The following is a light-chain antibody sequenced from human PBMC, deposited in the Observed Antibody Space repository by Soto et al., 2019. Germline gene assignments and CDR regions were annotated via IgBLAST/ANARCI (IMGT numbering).Light chain of an antibody. CDR2: EVI. CDR3: SSYTSRSTLV. CDR1: GSDVGAYNY. V-gene: IGLV2-14*01. Sequence: QSALTQPASVSGSPGQSITISCTATGSDVGAYNYVSWYQQHPGKAPKLMIYEVINRPSGVSNRFSGSKSGNTASLIISGLQAEDEADYYCSSYTSRSTLVFGGGTKLTVL. J-gene: IGLJ2*01.